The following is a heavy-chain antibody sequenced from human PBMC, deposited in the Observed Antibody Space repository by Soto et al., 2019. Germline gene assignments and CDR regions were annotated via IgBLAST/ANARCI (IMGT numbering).Heavy chain of an antibody. CDR1: GDSVSSNSAA. D-gene: IGHD6-13*01. CDR3: ARVLAAAGNFDY. J-gene: IGHJ4*02. Sequence: SQTLSLSCAISGDSVSSNSAAWNWIRQSPSRGLEWLGRTYYRSKWYNDYAVSVKSRITINPDTSKNQFSLQLNSVAPEDTAVYYCARVLAAAGNFDYWGQGTLVTVSS. CDR2: TYYRSKWYN. V-gene: IGHV6-1*01.